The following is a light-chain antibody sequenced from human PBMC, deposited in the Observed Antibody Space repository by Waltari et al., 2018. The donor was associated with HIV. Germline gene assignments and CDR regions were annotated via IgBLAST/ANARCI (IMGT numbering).Light chain of an antibody. CDR1: SSDVGGYNY. Sequence: QSALTQPASVSGSPGQSITISCTGTSSDVGGYNYVWYQQHPGKAPKLMIYEVSNRPSGVSNRCSGSNSGNTASLTISGLQAEDEADYYCSSYTSSSTAHVFGTGTKVTVL. V-gene: IGLV2-14*01. CDR3: SSYTSSSTAHV. CDR2: EVS. J-gene: IGLJ1*01.